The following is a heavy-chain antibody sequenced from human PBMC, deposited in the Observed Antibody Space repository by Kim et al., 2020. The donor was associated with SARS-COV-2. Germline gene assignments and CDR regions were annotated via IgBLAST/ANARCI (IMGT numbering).Heavy chain of an antibody. CDR2: INHSGTT. V-gene: IGHV4-34*01. J-gene: IGHJ4*02. CDR1: DGSFSGFY. D-gene: IGHD3-10*01. CDR3: ARANPLFSSGSGSLRHLHPQRED. Sequence: SETLSLICGVDDGSFSGFYWSWIRQPPGKGLEWIGEINHSGTTTYNPSLKSRVTISIDSSKNQFSRSLPSVTAADAGIFYCARANPLFSSGSGSLRHLHPQREDWGPGTLVTVSS.